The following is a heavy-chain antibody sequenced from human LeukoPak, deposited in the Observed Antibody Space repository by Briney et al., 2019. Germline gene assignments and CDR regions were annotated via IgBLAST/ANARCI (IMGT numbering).Heavy chain of an antibody. Sequence: SETLSLTCTVSGGSMSSYYWAWIRQPPGKELEWIGYIYYTGNTNYNPSLKSRVTMSVDTSMNQFSLKLSSVTAADTAVYYCARDPHSSGYYYSDYWGQGTLVTVSS. D-gene: IGHD3-22*01. V-gene: IGHV4-59*12. J-gene: IGHJ4*02. CDR1: GGSMSSYY. CDR2: IYYTGNT. CDR3: ARDPHSSGYYYSDY.